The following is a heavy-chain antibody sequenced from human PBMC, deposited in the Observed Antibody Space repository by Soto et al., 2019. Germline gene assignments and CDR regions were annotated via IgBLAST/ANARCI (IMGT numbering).Heavy chain of an antibody. D-gene: IGHD6-13*01. CDR3: AKSRVRAAAGTILSWYFDL. CDR1: GFTFSSYA. V-gene: IGHV3-23*01. J-gene: IGHJ2*01. Sequence: EVQLLESGGGLVQPGGSLRLSCAASGFTFSSYAMSWVRQAPGKGLEWVSAISGSGGSTYYADSVKGRFTISRDNSKNTLYLQMNSLRAEDTAVYYCAKSRVRAAAGTILSWYFDLWGRGTLVTVSS. CDR2: ISGSGGST.